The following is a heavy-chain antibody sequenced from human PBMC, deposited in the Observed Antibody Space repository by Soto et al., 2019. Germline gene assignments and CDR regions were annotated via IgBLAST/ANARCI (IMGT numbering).Heavy chain of an antibody. CDR1: GYSFTSYW. D-gene: IGHD3-10*01. CDR3: ARPLTRDRYYYYGMDV. CDR2: IDPSDSYT. V-gene: IGHV5-10-1*01. J-gene: IGHJ6*02. Sequence: PGESLKISCKGSGYSFTSYWISWVRQMPGKGLEWMGRIDPSDSYTNYSPSFQGHVTISADKSISTAYLQWSSLKASDTAMYYCARPLTRDRYYYYGMDVWGQGTTVTVSS.